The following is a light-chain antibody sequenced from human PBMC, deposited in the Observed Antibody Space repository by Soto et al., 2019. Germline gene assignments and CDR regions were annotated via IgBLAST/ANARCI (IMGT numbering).Light chain of an antibody. V-gene: IGKV3-20*01. CDR2: DAS. Sequence: EIVLTQSPDTLSLSPGERATLSCRASQSVSNNYLAWYQQKPGQAPRLLIYDASSRATGIPDRFSGSGSGTDFTLTIIRLEPEDFAVYYCQQYDNSPWTFGQGTK. CDR3: QQYDNSPWT. J-gene: IGKJ1*01. CDR1: QSVSNNY.